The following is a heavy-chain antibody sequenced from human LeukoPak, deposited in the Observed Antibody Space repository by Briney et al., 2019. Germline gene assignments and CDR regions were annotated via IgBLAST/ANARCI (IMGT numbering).Heavy chain of an antibody. CDR2: IYYSGST. D-gene: IGHD6-13*01. Sequence: PSETLSLTCTVSGGSISSSTYYWGWIRQPPGKGLEWIGNIYYSGSTYCHPSLKSRVAISVDTSKNQFSLKLSSVTAADTAVYYCARLGPGYSSSWSNDAFAIWGQGTMVTVSS. J-gene: IGHJ3*02. V-gene: IGHV4-39*01. CDR1: GGSISSSTYY. CDR3: ARLGPGYSSSWSNDAFAI.